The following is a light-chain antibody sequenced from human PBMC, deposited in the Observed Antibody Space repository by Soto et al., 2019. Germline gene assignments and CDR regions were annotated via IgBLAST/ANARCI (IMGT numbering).Light chain of an antibody. Sequence: EIVLTQSPGTLSMSPGERATLSCRASQSVSSSALAWYQQTPGQAPRLLIFGASSRATGIPDRFSVSGSGTDFTLTISRLEPEDFAVYFCQHYGSSPTFGQGTKVEIK. CDR2: GAS. CDR3: QHYGSSPT. CDR1: QSVSSSA. V-gene: IGKV3-20*01. J-gene: IGKJ1*01.